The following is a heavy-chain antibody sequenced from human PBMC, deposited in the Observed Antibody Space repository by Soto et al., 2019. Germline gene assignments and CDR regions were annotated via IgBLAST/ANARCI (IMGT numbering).Heavy chain of an antibody. Sequence: PGGSLRLSCAASGFTFSSYGMHWVRQAPGKGLEWVAVIWYDGSNKYYADSVKGRFTISRDNSKNTLYLQMNSLRAEDTAVYHCARALHVTYYYDSSGYSPDYWGQGTLVTVSS. V-gene: IGHV3-33*01. CDR1: GFTFSSYG. J-gene: IGHJ4*02. D-gene: IGHD3-22*01. CDR3: ARALHVTYYYDSSGYSPDY. CDR2: IWYDGSNK.